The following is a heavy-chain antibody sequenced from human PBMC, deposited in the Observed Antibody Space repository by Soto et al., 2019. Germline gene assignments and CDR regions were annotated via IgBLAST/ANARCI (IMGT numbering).Heavy chain of an antibody. D-gene: IGHD3-10*01. Sequence: GGSLRRSCAASGFTFSSYIINWVRQAPGRGLEWVSSFTSSSYIYYADSVKGRFTISRDNAKNSLYLQMNSLRVEDTAVYYCARDQMVRGEFYYYYGMDVWGQGTTVTVSS. V-gene: IGHV3-21*01. CDR2: FTSSSYI. J-gene: IGHJ6*02. CDR3: ARDQMVRGEFYYYYGMDV. CDR1: GFTFSSYI.